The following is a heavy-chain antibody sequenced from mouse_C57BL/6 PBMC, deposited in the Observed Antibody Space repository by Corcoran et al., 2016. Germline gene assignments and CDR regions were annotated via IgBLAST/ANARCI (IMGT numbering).Heavy chain of an antibody. V-gene: IGHV14-1*01. J-gene: IGHJ4*01. CDR3: TTDAMDY. CDR2: IDPEDGDT. CDR1: GFNIKDYY. Sequence: EVQLQQSGAELVRPGASVQLSCAASGFNIKDYYMHGVKQRPEQGLEWIGRIDPEDGDTEYAPKFQGKATMTADTSSNTAYLQLSSLTSEDTAIDYCTTDAMDYWGQGTSVTVSS.